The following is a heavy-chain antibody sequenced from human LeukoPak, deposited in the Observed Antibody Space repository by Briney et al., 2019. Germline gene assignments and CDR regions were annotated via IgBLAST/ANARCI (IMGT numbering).Heavy chain of an antibody. CDR3: ARGRLSGSYWRFDY. Sequence: VASVKVSCKASGGTFSSYAISWVRQAPGQGLEWMGGIIPIFGTANYAQKFQGRVTITADESTSTAYMELSSLRSEDTAVYYCARGRLSGSYWRFDYWGQGTLVTVSS. CDR1: GGTFSSYA. CDR2: IIPIFGTA. D-gene: IGHD1-26*01. V-gene: IGHV1-69*13. J-gene: IGHJ4*02.